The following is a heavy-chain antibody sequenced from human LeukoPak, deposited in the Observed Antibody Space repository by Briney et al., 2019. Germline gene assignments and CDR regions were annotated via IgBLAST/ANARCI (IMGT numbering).Heavy chain of an antibody. V-gene: IGHV3-9*01. J-gene: IGHJ6*02. CDR3: AKDMGYGSGSYYTHYYGMDV. CDR2: ISWNSGSI. D-gene: IGHD3-10*01. Sequence: GGSLRLSCAASGFTFDDYAMHWVRQAPGKGLEWVSGISWNSGSIGYADSVKGRFTISRDNAKNSLYPQLNSLRAEDTALYYCAKDMGYGSGSYYTHYYGMDVWGQGTTVTVSS. CDR1: GFTFDDYA.